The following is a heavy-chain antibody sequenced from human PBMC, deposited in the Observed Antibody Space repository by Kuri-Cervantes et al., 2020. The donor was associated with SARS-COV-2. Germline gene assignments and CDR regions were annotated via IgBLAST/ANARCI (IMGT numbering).Heavy chain of an antibody. V-gene: IGHV4-39*01. CDR2: IYYSGST. Sequence: ESLKISCSVSGASISGSPHYWDWLRQTPGKGLEWIGSIYYSGSTFYSPSLKSRVTIFVDTSKDQFSLKLSSVTAADTTVYYCRGYSTSSYYYYGMDVWGHGTTVTVSS. D-gene: IGHD6-6*01. CDR1: GASISGSPHY. CDR3: RGYSTSSYYYYGMDV. J-gene: IGHJ6*02.